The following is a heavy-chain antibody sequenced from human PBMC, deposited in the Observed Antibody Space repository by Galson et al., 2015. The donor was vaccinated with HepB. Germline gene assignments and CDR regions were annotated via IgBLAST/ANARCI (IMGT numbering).Heavy chain of an antibody. J-gene: IGHJ5*02. CDR2: NSAYNGNT. Sequence: SVKVSCKASGGTFSSYGISWVRQAPGQGLEWMGWNSAYNGNTNYAQKLQGRVTMTTDTSTSTAYMELRSLRTDDTAVYYCARYRANVIAAAGRFDPWGQGTLVTVSS. D-gene: IGHD6-13*01. CDR3: ARYRANVIAAAGRFDP. CDR1: GGTFSSYG. V-gene: IGHV1-18*04.